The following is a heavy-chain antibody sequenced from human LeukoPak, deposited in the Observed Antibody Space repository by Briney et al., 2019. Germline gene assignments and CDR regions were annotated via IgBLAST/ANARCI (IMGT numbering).Heavy chain of an antibody. Sequence: SETLSLTCTVSGGSISSYYWSWIRQPPGKGLEWIGYIYYSGSTNYNPSLKSRVTISVDTSKNQFALNLRSVTAADTAVYYCARALYGSASNNYYMDVWGKGTTVTVSS. J-gene: IGHJ6*03. CDR1: GGSISSYY. CDR2: IYYSGST. CDR3: ARALYGSASNNYYMDV. D-gene: IGHD3-10*01. V-gene: IGHV4-59*01.